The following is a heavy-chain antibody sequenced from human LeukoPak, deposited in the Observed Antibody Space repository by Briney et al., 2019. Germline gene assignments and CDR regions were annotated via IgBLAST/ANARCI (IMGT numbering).Heavy chain of an antibody. V-gene: IGHV3-30*03. J-gene: IGHJ6*03. D-gene: IGHD6-13*01. Sequence: GGSLRLSCAASGFTFSSYGMHWVRQAPGKGLEWVAVISYDGSNKYYADSVKGRFTISRDNSKNTLYLQMSSLRAEDTAVYYCARSYSSTPQYYYYYYMDVWGKGTTVTVSS. CDR1: GFTFSSYG. CDR3: ARSYSSTPQYYYYYYMDV. CDR2: ISYDGSNK.